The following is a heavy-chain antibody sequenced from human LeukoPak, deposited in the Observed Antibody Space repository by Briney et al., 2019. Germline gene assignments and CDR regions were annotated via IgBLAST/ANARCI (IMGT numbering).Heavy chain of an antibody. CDR1: GGSISSSSYY. CDR3: ATCGGDCHSFDY. V-gene: IGHV4-39*07. J-gene: IGHJ4*02. CDR2: IYYSGST. D-gene: IGHD2-21*02. Sequence: SETLSLTCTVSGGSISSSSYYWGWIRQPPGKGLEWIGSIYYSGSTYYNPSLKSRVTISVDTSKNQFSLKLSSVTAADTAVYYCATCGGDCHSFDYWGQGTLVTVSS.